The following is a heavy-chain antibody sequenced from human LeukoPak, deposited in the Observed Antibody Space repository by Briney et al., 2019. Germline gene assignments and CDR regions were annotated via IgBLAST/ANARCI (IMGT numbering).Heavy chain of an antibody. CDR2: ISGFGGVT. CDR1: GFTFSSYA. D-gene: IGHD2-8*01. J-gene: IGHJ4*02. V-gene: IGHV3-23*01. CDR3: ATDLGSMYGLSY. Sequence: TGGSLRLSCAASGFTFSSYAMNWVRQAPGKGLEWVSGISGFGGVTYYADSVKGRFTISRDNSKNTLYLQMNSLKIEDTAVYYCATDLGSMYGLSYWGQGTLVTVSS.